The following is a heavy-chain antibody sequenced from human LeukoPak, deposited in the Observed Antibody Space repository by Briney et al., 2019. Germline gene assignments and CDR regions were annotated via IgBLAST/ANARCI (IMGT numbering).Heavy chain of an antibody. CDR1: DGSISSYY. CDR2: IYTSGST. V-gene: IGHV4-4*07. Sequence: SETLSLACTVSDGSISSYYWSWLRQPAGKGLEWIGRIYTSGSTNYNPSLKSRVSMSVDRSKNQFSLNLSSVTAADTAVYYCARFPSSPYYYYYYMDVWGKGTTVTVSS. CDR3: ARFPSSPYYYYYYMDV. J-gene: IGHJ6*03. D-gene: IGHD6-6*01.